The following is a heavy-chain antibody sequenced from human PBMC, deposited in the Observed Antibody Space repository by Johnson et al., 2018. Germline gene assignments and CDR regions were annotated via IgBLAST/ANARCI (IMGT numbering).Heavy chain of an antibody. J-gene: IGHJ5*02. CDR2: IKGDGSIE. CDR3: VSQTGTPT. CDR1: GFAFSGFW. V-gene: IGHV3-7*01. D-gene: IGHD3-10*01. Sequence: VQLVQSGGGVVQPGGSLRLSCVASGFAFSGFWMSWVRQTPRKGLEWVANIKGDGSIEDYADSVRGRFTIPRNNTKNSVFLQMNTLSVDDTAVSYCVSQTGTPTWGQGTQATVSS.